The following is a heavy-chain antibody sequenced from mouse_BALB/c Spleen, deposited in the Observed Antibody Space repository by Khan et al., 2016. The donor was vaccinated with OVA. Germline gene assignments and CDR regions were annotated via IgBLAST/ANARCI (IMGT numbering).Heavy chain of an antibody. CDR2: INYSGNT. Sequence: VQLKQSGPGLVKPSQSLSLTCTVTGYSITSEYAWNWIRQFPGNKLEWMGYINYSGNTRFNPSLKSRTSITRDTSKNQFFLQLNSVTTEDTATXYSARKDYYDYDPFPYWGQGTLVTVSA. CDR1: GYSITSEYA. V-gene: IGHV3-2*02. CDR3: ARKDYYDYDPFPY. D-gene: IGHD2-4*01. J-gene: IGHJ3*01.